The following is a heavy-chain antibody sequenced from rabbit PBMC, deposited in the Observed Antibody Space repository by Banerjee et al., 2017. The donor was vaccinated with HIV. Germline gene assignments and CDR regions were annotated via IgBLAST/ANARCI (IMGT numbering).Heavy chain of an antibody. V-gene: IGHV1S45*01. CDR3: ARDLAGAIGWNFNL. CDR1: GFDFSSNA. CDR2: IYAGTSVYT. Sequence: QEQLVESGGGLVQPEGSLTLTCTASGFDFSSNAMCWVRQAPGKGLEWIACIYAGTSVYTYYASWAKGRFTISKTSSTTVTLQMTSLTAADTATYFCARDLAGAIGWNFNLWGQGTLVTVS. D-gene: IGHD4-1*01. J-gene: IGHJ4*01.